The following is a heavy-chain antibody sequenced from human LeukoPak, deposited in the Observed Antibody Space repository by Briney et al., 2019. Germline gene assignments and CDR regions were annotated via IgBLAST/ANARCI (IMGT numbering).Heavy chain of an antibody. J-gene: IGHJ4*01. CDR1: GFTLNNAW. CDR3: ARGSTSTAPGWVY. V-gene: IGHV3-23*01. Sequence: GGSLRLSCAASGFTLNNAWMSWARQAPGKGLEWLSAVSGNGDTKDYVDSVKGRFTISRDNSRNTVHLQIDNLRTEDTAVYYCARGSTSTAPGWVYWGHGTPVTVSS. CDR2: VSGNGDTK. D-gene: IGHD2-21*02.